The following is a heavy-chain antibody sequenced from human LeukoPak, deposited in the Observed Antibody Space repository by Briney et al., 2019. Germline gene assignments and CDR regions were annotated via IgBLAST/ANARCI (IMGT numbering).Heavy chain of an antibody. CDR1: GGSFSGYY. CDR3: AREGGPYRPLDY. V-gene: IGHV4-34*01. Sequence: PSETLSLTCAVYGGSFSGYYWSWIRQPPGKGLEWIGEINHSGSTNYNPSLKSRVTISVDTSKNQFSLRLSSVTAADTAVYYCAREGGPYRPLDYSGQGTLVTVSS. CDR2: INHSGST. J-gene: IGHJ4*02.